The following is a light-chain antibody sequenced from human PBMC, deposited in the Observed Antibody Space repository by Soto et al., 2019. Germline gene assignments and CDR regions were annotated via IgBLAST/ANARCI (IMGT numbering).Light chain of an antibody. CDR2: GAS. Sequence: EMVLTQSPGTLSLSPGERATLSCRASQSVSSSYLAWYQQKPGQAPRLLIYGASSRATGIPDRFSGSGSGTDFTLTISRLEPEDFAVYYCQQYNKWPLTFGQGTKVDI. CDR3: QQYNKWPLT. J-gene: IGKJ1*01. V-gene: IGKV3-20*01. CDR1: QSVSSSY.